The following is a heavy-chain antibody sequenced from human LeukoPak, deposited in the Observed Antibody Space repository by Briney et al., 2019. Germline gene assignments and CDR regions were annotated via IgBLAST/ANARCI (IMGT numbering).Heavy chain of an antibody. V-gene: IGHV1-69*05. J-gene: IGHJ6*03. CDR3: ATRGLVNYYYYYMDV. Sequence: ASVKVSCRASGGTFSSYAISWVRQAPGQGLEWMGGIIPIFGTANYAQKFQGRVTITTDESTSTAYMELSSLRSEDTAVYYCATRGLVNYYYYYMDVWGKGTTVTVSS. CDR2: IIPIFGTA. D-gene: IGHD6-6*01. CDR1: GGTFSSYA.